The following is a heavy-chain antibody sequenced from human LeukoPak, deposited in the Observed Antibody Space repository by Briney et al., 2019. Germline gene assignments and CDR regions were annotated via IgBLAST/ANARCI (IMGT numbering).Heavy chain of an antibody. Sequence: SETLSLTCAVSGGSISGGGYSWSWIRQPPGKGLEWIGYIYHSGSTYYNPSLKSRVTISVDRSKNQFPLKLSSVTAADTAVYYCARVRGYCSGGSCYVDAFDIWGQGTMVTVSS. CDR3: ARVRGYCSGGSCYVDAFDI. CDR1: GGSISGGGYS. V-gene: IGHV4-30-2*01. J-gene: IGHJ3*02. CDR2: IYHSGST. D-gene: IGHD2-15*01.